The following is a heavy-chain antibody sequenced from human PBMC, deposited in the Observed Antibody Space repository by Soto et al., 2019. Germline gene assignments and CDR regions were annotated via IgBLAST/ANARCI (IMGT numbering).Heavy chain of an antibody. CDR2: ISAYNGNT. D-gene: IGHD4-4*01. V-gene: IGHV1-18*01. CDR3: ARWGNWGTVTTSEYNWFDP. J-gene: IGHJ5*02. Sequence: GASVKVSCKASGYTFTSYGISWVRQAPGQGLEWMGWISAYNGNTNYAQKLQGRVTMTTDTSTSTAYMELRSLRSDDTAVYYCARWGNWGTVTTSEYNWFDPWGQGTLVTVSS. CDR1: GYTFTSYG.